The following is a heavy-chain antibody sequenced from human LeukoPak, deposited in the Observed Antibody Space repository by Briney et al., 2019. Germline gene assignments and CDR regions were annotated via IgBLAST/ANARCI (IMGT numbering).Heavy chain of an antibody. CDR3: ARDPTLYYDFWSGYYPIDY. V-gene: IGHV1-18*01. Sequence: ASVKVSCKASGYTFTSYGIGWVRQAPGQGLEWMGWISAYNGNTNYAQKLQGRATMTTDTSTSTAYMELRSLRSDDTAVYYCARDPTLYYDFWSGYYPIDYWGQGTLVTVSS. D-gene: IGHD3-3*01. J-gene: IGHJ4*02. CDR2: ISAYNGNT. CDR1: GYTFTSYG.